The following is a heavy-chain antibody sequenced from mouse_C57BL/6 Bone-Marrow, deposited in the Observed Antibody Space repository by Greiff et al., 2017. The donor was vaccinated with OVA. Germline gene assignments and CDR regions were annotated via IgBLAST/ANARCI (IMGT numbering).Heavy chain of an antibody. CDR2: IYPRSGNT. CDR3: ARETGDWYFDV. CDR1: GYTFTSYG. J-gene: IGHJ1*03. D-gene: IGHD4-1*01. Sequence: VQLQESGAELARPGASVKLSCKASGYTFTSYGISWVKQRTGQGLEWIGEIYPRSGNTYYNEKFKGKATLTADKSSSTAYMELRSLTSEDSAVYFCARETGDWYFDVWGTGTTGTVSS. V-gene: IGHV1-81*01.